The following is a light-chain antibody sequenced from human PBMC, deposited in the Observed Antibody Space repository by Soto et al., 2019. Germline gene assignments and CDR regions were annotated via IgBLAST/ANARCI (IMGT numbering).Light chain of an antibody. V-gene: IGKV3-11*01. CDR2: DAS. CDR3: QQYNSYPVT. Sequence: EIVWTQYPATLSLSPGERSTLSCMASQSVSSYLAWYQQKPGQAPRLLIYDASNRATGIPARFSGSGSGTEFTLTISSLQPDDFATYYCQQYNSYPVTVGQGTKVDIK. CDR1: QSVSSY. J-gene: IGKJ1*01.